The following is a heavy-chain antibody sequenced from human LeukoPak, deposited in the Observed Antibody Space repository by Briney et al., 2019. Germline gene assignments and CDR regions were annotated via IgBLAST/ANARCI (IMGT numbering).Heavy chain of an antibody. CDR2: IKYDASST. D-gene: IGHD1-26*01. J-gene: IGHJ4*02. V-gene: IGHV3-74*01. CDR3: ARGATYAYYQDY. CDR1: GFTFSSYA. Sequence: GGSLRLSCAASGFTFSSYAMSWVRQAPGKGLVWVSRIKYDASSTSYADSVKGRFTISRDNAKNTLYLQMNSLRAEDTAVYYCARGATYAYYQDYWGQGTLVTVSS.